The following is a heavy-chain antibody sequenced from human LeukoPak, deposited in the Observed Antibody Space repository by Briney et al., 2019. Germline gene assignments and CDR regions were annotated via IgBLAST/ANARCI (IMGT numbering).Heavy chain of an antibody. J-gene: IGHJ4*02. Sequence: GGSLRLSCAASGFTFSSYAMSWVRQAPGKGLEWVSAISGSGGSTYYTDSVKGRFTISRDNSKNTLYLQMNSLRAEDTAVYYCAQYGGYCSSTSCHSWGQGTLVTVSS. CDR3: AQYGGYCSSTSCHS. CDR1: GFTFSSYA. V-gene: IGHV3-23*01. D-gene: IGHD2-2*01. CDR2: ISGSGGST.